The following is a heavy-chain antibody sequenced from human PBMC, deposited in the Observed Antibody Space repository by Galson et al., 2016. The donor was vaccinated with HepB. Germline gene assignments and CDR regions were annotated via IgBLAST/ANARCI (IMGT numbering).Heavy chain of an antibody. CDR1: GGTFSNYA. Sequence: SVKASCKASGGTFSNYAISWVRQAPGQGLEWMGGIIPIFDAPTYAKMFQGRVTISADESASTAYVELSSLRSEDTAMYYCAGGSNYGSGSSLDDWGRGTLVIVSS. V-gene: IGHV1-69*13. D-gene: IGHD3-10*01. J-gene: IGHJ4*02. CDR2: IIPIFDAP. CDR3: AGGSNYGSGSSLDD.